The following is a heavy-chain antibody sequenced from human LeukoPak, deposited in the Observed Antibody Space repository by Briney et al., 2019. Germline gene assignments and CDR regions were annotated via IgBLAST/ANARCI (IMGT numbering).Heavy chain of an antibody. CDR3: ARSSGNYYDSSGYYYFDY. CDR2: ISYDGSNK. J-gene: IGHJ4*02. Sequence: GGSLRLSCIASGFTFTTCGMHWVRQAPGKGLEWVAVISYDGSNKYYADSVKGRFTISRDNSKNTLYLQMNSLRAEDTAVYYCARSSGNYYDSSGYYYFDYWGQGTLVTVSS. CDR1: GFTFTTCG. D-gene: IGHD3-22*01. V-gene: IGHV3-30*03.